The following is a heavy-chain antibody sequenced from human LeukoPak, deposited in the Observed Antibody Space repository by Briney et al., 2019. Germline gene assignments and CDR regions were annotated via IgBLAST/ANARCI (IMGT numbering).Heavy chain of an antibody. CDR1: GRSFSTYA. CDR3: ARAIVQWELLYNWFDP. V-gene: IGHV1-69*05. J-gene: IGHJ5*02. Sequence: ASVKVSRKASGRSFSTYAMNWVRQVPGQGLEWMGGIIPRFNTTKYAQKFQGRVTITTGESTATAYLELSSLRFEDAAVYYCARAIVQWELLYNWFDPWGQGTLVTVSS. D-gene: IGHD1-26*01. CDR2: IIPRFNTT.